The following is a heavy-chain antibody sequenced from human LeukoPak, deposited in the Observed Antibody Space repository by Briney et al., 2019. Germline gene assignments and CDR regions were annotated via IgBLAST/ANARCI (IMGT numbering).Heavy chain of an antibody. J-gene: IGHJ4*02. CDR1: GFTFSAYT. Sequence: PGGSLRLSCVASGFTFSAYTMNWVRQAPGKGLEWVSFISSSSTYIYYANSVKGQFTIFRDNAKNSLYLQMNSLRAEDTAVYYCARDAPRWGSSGDFWGQGTLVTVSS. D-gene: IGHD7-27*01. V-gene: IGHV3-21*01. CDR2: ISSSSTYI. CDR3: ARDAPRWGSSGDF.